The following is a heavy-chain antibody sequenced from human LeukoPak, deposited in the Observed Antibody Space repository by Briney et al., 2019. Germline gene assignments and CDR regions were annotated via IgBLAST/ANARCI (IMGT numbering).Heavy chain of an antibody. J-gene: IGHJ6*03. CDR2: IYTSGST. Sequence: PSETLSLNCTGSGGSISSYYWSWLRQPAGEGLEWIGRIYTSGSTNYNPSLKSRVTMSVDTSKNQFSLKLSPVTAADTAVYYCARVVGVLWLDYMDVWGKGTTVTISS. CDR1: GGSISSYY. V-gene: IGHV4-4*07. D-gene: IGHD3-10*01. CDR3: ARVVGVLWLDYMDV.